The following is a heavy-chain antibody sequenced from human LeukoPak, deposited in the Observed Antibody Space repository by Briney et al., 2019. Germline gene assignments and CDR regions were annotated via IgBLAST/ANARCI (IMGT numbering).Heavy chain of an antibody. V-gene: IGHV1-18*04. CDR3: ASGYGDY. J-gene: IGHJ4*02. Sequence: GPVKISCKASGYTFTSYYMHWVRQAPGQGLEWMGWISAYNGNTNYAQKLQGRVTMTTDTSTSTAYMELRSLRSDDTAVYYCASGYGDYWGQGTLVTVSS. CDR2: ISAYNGNT. CDR1: GYTFTSYY. D-gene: IGHD5-12*01.